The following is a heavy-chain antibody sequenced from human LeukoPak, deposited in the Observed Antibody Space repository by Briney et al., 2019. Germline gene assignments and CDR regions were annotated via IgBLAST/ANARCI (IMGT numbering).Heavy chain of an antibody. CDR3: AKGSYYDSSGSFYFDY. D-gene: IGHD3-22*01. CDR2: ISSDGDRT. J-gene: IGHJ4*02. CDR1: GFIFSDYA. Sequence: GGSLRLSCSASGFIFSDYAMRWVRQAPGKGLEYISAISSDGDRTYFTDSVKGRFTISRDNSKNTLYVQVNSLGTEDTAAYYCAKGSYYDSSGSFYFDYWGQGTLVTVSS. V-gene: IGHV3-64*04.